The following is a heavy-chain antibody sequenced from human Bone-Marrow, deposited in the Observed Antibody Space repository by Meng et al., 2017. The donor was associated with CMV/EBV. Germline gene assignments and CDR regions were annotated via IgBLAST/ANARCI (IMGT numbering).Heavy chain of an antibody. Sequence: ASVKVSCKTSGHALTGYYMHWVRQAPGQGLEWMGWINPNSGGTNYAQKFQGRVTMTRDTSISTAYMELSRLRSDDTAVYYCARVEWEVRWFDPWGQGTLVTVSS. D-gene: IGHD1-26*01. CDR1: GHALTGYY. CDR2: INPNSGGT. J-gene: IGHJ5*02. CDR3: ARVEWEVRWFDP. V-gene: IGHV1-2*02.